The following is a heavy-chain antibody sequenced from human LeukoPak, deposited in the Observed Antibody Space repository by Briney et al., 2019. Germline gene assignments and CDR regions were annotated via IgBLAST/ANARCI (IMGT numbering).Heavy chain of an antibody. V-gene: IGHV3-23*01. Sequence: GGSLTLSCAGSGFTFSSYAMSWVRQAPGKGLEGVSAISDTGATTYAAASVKARFTISRDNSRSTLYLQMNSLRAEDTALYYCAKDTSIGRYCTNGVCSPFDYWGQGTLVTVSS. CDR2: ISDTGATT. CDR3: AKDTSIGRYCTNGVCSPFDY. D-gene: IGHD2-8*01. J-gene: IGHJ4*02. CDR1: GFTFSSYA.